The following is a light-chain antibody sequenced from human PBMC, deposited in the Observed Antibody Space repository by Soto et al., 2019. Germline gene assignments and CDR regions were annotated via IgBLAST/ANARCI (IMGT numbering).Light chain of an antibody. Sequence: QSVLTQPASVSGSPGQSITISCTGTSSDVGSYNLVSWYQQHPGKAPKVMIYEGNKRPSGVSNRFSGSKSGNTASLTISGLQAEDEADYYCCSYAGSTTHVVFGGGTKLTVL. V-gene: IGLV2-23*01. CDR1: SSDVGSYNL. CDR3: CSYAGSTTHVV. J-gene: IGLJ2*01. CDR2: EGN.